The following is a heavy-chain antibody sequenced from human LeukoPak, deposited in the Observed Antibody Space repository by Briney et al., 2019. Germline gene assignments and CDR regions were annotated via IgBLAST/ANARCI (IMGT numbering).Heavy chain of an antibody. CDR2: IYYSGST. CDR1: GGSISSSSYY. V-gene: IGHV4-39*07. J-gene: IGHJ6*02. Sequence: SETLSLTCTVSGGSISSSSYYWGWIRQPPGKGLEWIGSIYYSGSTYYNPSLKSRVTISVDTSKNQFSLKLSSVTAADTAVYYCARLYYYDSSGYNYGMNVWGQGTTVTVSS. D-gene: IGHD3-22*01. CDR3: ARLYYYDSSGYNYGMNV.